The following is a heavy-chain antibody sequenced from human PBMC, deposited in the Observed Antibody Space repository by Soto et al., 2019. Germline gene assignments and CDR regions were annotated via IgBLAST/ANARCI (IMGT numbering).Heavy chain of an antibody. D-gene: IGHD2-8*01. CDR2: IKSKTDGGTT. J-gene: IGHJ6*02. V-gene: IGHV3-15*01. CDR1: GFTFSNAW. Sequence: EVQLVESGGGLVKPGGSLRLSCAASGFTFSNAWMSWVRQAPGKGLEWVGRIKSKTDGGTTDYAAPVKGRFTISRDDSKNTLYLQMNSLKTEDTAVYYCTTLTYGPPAGYYGMDVWGQGTTVTVSS. CDR3: TTLTYGPPAGYYGMDV.